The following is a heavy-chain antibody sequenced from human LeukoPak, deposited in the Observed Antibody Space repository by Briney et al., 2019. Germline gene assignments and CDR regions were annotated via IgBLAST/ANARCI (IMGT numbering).Heavy chain of an antibody. V-gene: IGHV4-34*01. J-gene: IGHJ3*02. CDR2: INHSGST. D-gene: IGHD3-22*01. CDR1: GGSFSGYY. CDR3: AREDRGVVVITTLDAFDI. Sequence: SEILSLTCAVYGGSFSGYYWSWIRQPPGKGLEWIGEINHSGSTNYNPSLESRVTISVDTSKNQFSLKLSSVTAADTAVYYCAREDRGVVVITTLDAFDIWGQGTMVTVSS.